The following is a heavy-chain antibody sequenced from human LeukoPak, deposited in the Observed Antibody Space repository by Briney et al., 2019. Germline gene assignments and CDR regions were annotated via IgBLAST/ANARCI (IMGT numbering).Heavy chain of an antibody. V-gene: IGHV3-48*03. Sequence: GGPLTLPCAASGFPFNSYEMIWAPRAPGKGVEWVSYNSSSSSTRYYIYYVNGLFTISRNNAKNSLYLQIKSLRGEDTAVYYCARDPISIVGATRDDYWGQGTLVTVSS. D-gene: IGHD1-26*01. CDR2: NSSSSSTR. J-gene: IGHJ4*02. CDR3: ARDPISIVGATRDDY. CDR1: GFPFNSYE.